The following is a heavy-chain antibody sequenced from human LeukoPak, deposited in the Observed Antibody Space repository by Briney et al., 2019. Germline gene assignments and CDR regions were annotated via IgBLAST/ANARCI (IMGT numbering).Heavy chain of an antibody. D-gene: IGHD2-15*01. V-gene: IGHV4-31*03. Sequence: SETLSLTCTVSGASITSGAYYWRWLRQHPGKGLEWIGYIYFSGSTNSNPSLKSRVTISTDTSKNQFSLQLRSVTAADTAVYYCASGVAAVVPAYWGQGTLVTVSS. CDR1: GASITSGAYY. CDR3: ASGVAAVVPAY. J-gene: IGHJ4*02. CDR2: IYFSGST.